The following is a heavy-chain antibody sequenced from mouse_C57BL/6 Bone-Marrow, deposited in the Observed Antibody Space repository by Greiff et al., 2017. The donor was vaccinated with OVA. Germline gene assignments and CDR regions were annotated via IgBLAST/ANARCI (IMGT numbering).Heavy chain of an antibody. CDR2: IDPSDSYT. J-gene: IGHJ4*01. D-gene: IGHD2-10*01. V-gene: IGHV1-69*01. CDR1: GYTFTSYW. Sequence: QVQLKQPGAELVMPGASVKLSCKASGYTFTSYWMHWVKQRPGQGLEWIGEIDPSDSYTNYNQKFKGKSTLTVDKSSSTAYMQLSSLTSEDCAVYYCASGGLLGIYYYAMDYWGQGTSVTVSS. CDR3: ASGGLLGIYYYAMDY.